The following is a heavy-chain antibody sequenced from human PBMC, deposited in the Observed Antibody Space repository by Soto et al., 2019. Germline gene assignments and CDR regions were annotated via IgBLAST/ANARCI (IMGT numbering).Heavy chain of an antibody. Sequence: GGSLRLSCAASGFTVSSNYMSWVRQAPGKGLEWVSVIYSGGSTYYADSVKGRFTISRHNSKNTLYLQMNSLRAEDTAVYYCASQKTGEVPAATPGWSGAFDIWGQGTMVTVSS. V-gene: IGHV3-53*04. D-gene: IGHD2-2*01. CDR2: IYSGGST. J-gene: IGHJ3*02. CDR1: GFTVSSNY. CDR3: ASQKTGEVPAATPGWSGAFDI.